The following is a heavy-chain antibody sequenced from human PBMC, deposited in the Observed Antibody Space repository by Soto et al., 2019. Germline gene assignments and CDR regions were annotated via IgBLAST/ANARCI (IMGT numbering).Heavy chain of an antibody. CDR1: GFTFSNSW. V-gene: IGHV3-74*01. CDR2: INADGTST. CDR3: VKVLARGVGVPRFYFDS. Sequence: GGSLRLSCAASGFTFSNSWMHWVRQVSGKGLEWVSRINADGTSTSYADSVKGRFTISRDNAKNALYLHVNSLRAEDTAVYYCVKVLARGVGVPRFYFDSWGQGALVTVSS. D-gene: IGHD2-2*01. J-gene: IGHJ4*02.